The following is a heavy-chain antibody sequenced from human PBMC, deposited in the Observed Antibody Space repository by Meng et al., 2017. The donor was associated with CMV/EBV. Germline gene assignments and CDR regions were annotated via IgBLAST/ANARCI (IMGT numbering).Heavy chain of an antibody. Sequence: QRQLQESVPVLGRPSETLSLSGSVSGGSTRRSSYYWGWIRQPPGKGLEWIGSIYYSGSTYYNPSLKSRVTISVDTSKNQFSLKLSSVTAADTAVYYCASLAGDYWGQGTLVTVSS. J-gene: IGHJ4*02. CDR2: IYYSGST. V-gene: IGHV4-39*07. CDR1: GGSTRRSSYY. CDR3: ASLAGDY. D-gene: IGHD3-10*01.